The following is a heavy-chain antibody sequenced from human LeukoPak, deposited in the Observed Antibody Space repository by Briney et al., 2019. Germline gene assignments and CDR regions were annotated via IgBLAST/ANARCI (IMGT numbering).Heavy chain of an antibody. J-gene: IGHJ4*02. CDR2: ISYDGSNK. CDR1: GFTFSSYG. D-gene: IGHD3-10*01. Sequence: GRSLRLSCAASGFTFSSYGMHWVRQAPGKGLEWVAVISYDGSNKYYADSGKGRFTISRDNSKNTLYLQMNSLRAEDTAVYYCAKDRRDYYGSGSFDYWGQGTLVTVSS. V-gene: IGHV3-30*18. CDR3: AKDRRDYYGSGSFDY.